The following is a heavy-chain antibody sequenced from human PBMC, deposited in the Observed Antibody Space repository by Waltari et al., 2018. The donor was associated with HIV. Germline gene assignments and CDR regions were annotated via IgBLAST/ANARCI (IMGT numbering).Heavy chain of an antibody. D-gene: IGHD6-6*01. Sequence: QVPLLESGGGVVQPGRSLRLSCAVPGFTFSAYGFHWVRQAPGRGLEWVALISYDGRNKYYAESVKGRFTLSRDNAKNTLFLQMNSLRAEDTAVYYCAKEDFEYGSSSHLGYWGQGTLVTVSS. CDR1: GFTFSAYG. CDR3: AKEDFEYGSSSHLGY. V-gene: IGHV3-30*18. J-gene: IGHJ4*02. CDR2: ISYDGRNK.